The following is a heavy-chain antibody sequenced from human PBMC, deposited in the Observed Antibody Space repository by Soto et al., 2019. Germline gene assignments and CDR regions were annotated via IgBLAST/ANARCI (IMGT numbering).Heavy chain of an antibody. V-gene: IGHV1-24*01. D-gene: IGHD2-2*01. J-gene: IGHJ6*02. CDR2: FDPEDGET. Sequence: ASVKVSCKVSGYTLTELSMHWVRQAPGKGLEWMGGFDPEDGETIYAQKFQGRVTMTEDTSTDTAYMELSSLRSEDTAVYYCATIVVVPAAYYYYGMDGWGQVTTVTVSS. CDR1: GYTLTELS. CDR3: ATIVVVPAAYYYYGMDG.